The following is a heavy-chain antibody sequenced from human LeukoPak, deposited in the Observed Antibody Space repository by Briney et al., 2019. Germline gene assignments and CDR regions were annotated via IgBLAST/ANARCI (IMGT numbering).Heavy chain of an antibody. Sequence: PGGSLRLSCAASGFTFSSYSMNWARQAPGKGLEWVSSISSSSSYIYYADSVKGRFTISRDNAKNSLYLQMNSLRAEDTALYYCAITDITMVRGVNPSGYYYMDVWGKGTTVTVSS. CDR1: GFTFSSYS. J-gene: IGHJ6*03. V-gene: IGHV3-21*04. D-gene: IGHD3-10*01. CDR3: AITDITMVRGVNPSGYYYMDV. CDR2: ISSSSSYI.